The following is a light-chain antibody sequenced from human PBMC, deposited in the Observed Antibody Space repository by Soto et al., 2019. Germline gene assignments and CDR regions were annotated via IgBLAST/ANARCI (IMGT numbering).Light chain of an antibody. Sequence: DIVMTQSPLSLPVTPGEPASISCRSSQSLLRGNGYQYVDWYLQKPGQSPQLLIYLGSNRASGVPDRFRSSGSGTNFTLKISRVEAEDVGVYYCMQGLQIPRTFGQGTKVDIK. V-gene: IGKV2-28*01. CDR2: LGS. CDR1: QSLLRGNGYQY. J-gene: IGKJ1*01. CDR3: MQGLQIPRT.